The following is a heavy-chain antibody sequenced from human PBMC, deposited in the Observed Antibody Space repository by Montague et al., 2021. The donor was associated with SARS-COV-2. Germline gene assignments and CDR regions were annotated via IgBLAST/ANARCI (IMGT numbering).Heavy chain of an antibody. J-gene: IGHJ6*03. CDR2: LLTSGAT. V-gene: IGHV4-61*02. D-gene: IGHD3-3*01. CDR1: GNSITSKTHY. Sequence: TLSLTCTVSGNSITSKTHYWDWVRQPAGKGLEWIGRLLTSGATNFNPSLKSRLTISRDTSKNEFYLKLSFVTAADTAVYYCARDSPHFDFWRGHYGDKYYMDIWGKGTTVTVS. CDR3: ARDSPHFDFWRGHYGDKYYMDI.